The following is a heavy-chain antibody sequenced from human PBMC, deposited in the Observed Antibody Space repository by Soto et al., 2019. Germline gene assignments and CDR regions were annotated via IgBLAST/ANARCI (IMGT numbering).Heavy chain of an antibody. V-gene: IGHV4-34*01. CDR1: VGSFSCYY. J-gene: IGHJ6*02. CDR2: INHSGST. CDR3: ARARPEFAGYYYGMDV. D-gene: IGHD3-10*01. Sequence: PSETLSLTCAVYVGSFSCYYWSWIRQPPGKGLEWIGEINHSGSTNYNPSLKSRVTISVDTSKNQFSLKLSSVTAADTAVYYCARARPEFAGYYYGMDVWGQGTTVTVSS.